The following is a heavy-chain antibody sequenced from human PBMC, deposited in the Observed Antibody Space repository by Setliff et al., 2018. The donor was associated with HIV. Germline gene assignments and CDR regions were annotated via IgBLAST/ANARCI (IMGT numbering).Heavy chain of an antibody. CDR1: GGTFSSYA. Sequence: SVKVSCKASGGTFSSYAISWVRQAPGQGLEWMGGIIPIFGTANYAQKFQGRVTITADESTSTAYMELSSLRSEDTAVYYCARDRGVIATHPFDYWGQGTLVTVSS. V-gene: IGHV1-69*13. J-gene: IGHJ4*02. CDR2: IIPIFGTA. D-gene: IGHD6-13*01. CDR3: ARDRGVIATHPFDY.